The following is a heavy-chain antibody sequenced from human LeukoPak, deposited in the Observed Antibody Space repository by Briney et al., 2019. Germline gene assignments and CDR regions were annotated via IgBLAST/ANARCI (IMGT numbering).Heavy chain of an antibody. CDR3: SREHYSTSDY. V-gene: IGHV4-39*01. Sequence: PSETLSLTCTVSGGSISSSSHHWAWIRQPPGKGLEWIASIYYTGNSYYNLSLRSRLTISVDSSKDQFSLRLSSVTAADTAVYYCSREHYSTSDYWGQGILVTVSS. D-gene: IGHD1/OR15-1a*01. CDR1: GGSISSSSHH. J-gene: IGHJ4*02. CDR2: IYYTGNS.